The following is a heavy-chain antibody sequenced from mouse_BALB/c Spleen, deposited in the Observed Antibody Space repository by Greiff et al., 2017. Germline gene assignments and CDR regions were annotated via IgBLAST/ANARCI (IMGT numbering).Heavy chain of an antibody. J-gene: IGHJ4*01. Sequence: VKLMESGAELVRPGSSVKISCKASGYAFSSYWMNWVKQRPGQGLEWIGQIYPGDGDTNYNGKFKGKATLTADKSSSTAYMQLSSLTSEDSAVYFCARSGYSHAMDYWGQGTSVTVSS. CDR1: GYAFSSYW. V-gene: IGHV1-80*01. CDR3: ARSGYSHAMDY. D-gene: IGHD2-3*01. CDR2: IYPGDGDT.